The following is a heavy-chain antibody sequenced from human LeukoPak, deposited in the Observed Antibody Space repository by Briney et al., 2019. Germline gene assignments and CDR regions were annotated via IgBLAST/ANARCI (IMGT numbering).Heavy chain of an antibody. Sequence: SSVKVSCKASGGTFSSYAISWVRQAPGQGLEWMGGIIPIFGTANYAQKFQGRVTITTDESTSTAYMELSSLRSEDTAAYYCASLTSGSYTNWFDPWGQGTLVTVSS. CDR2: IIPIFGTA. V-gene: IGHV1-69*05. CDR3: ASLTSGSYTNWFDP. CDR1: GGTFSSYA. D-gene: IGHD3-10*01. J-gene: IGHJ5*02.